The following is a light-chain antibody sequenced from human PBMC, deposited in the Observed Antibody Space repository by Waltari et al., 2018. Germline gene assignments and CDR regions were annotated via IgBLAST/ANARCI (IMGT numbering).Light chain of an antibody. CDR3: QQRSDRPPVS. CDR1: LTVGTY. J-gene: IGKJ2*03. CDR2: DAF. Sequence: EIVLTQSPATLSLSPGDRATLSCRASLTVGTYLAWYQQKPGQAPRLLIYDAFNRATGIPARFSGSGSGTDFTLTISSLEPGDSAVYYCQQRSDRPPVSFGQGTKLEIK. V-gene: IGKV3-11*01.